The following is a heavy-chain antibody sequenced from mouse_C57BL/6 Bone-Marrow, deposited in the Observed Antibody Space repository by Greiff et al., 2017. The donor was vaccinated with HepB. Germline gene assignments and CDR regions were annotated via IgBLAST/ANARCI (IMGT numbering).Heavy chain of an antibody. D-gene: IGHD2-10*02. CDR2: IDPSDSYT. J-gene: IGHJ2*01. CDR1: GYTFTSYW. V-gene: IGHV1-69*01. CDR3: ARSAYD. Sequence: VQLQQPGAELVMPGASVKLSCKASGYTFTSYWMHWVKQRPGQGLEWIGEIDPSDSYTNYNQKFKGKSTLTVDKSSSTAYMQLSSLTSEDSAVYYCARSAYDWGQGTTLTVSS.